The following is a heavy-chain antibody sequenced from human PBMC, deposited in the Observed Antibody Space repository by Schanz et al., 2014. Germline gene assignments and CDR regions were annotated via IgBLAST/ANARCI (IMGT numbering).Heavy chain of an antibody. J-gene: IGHJ4*02. CDR1: GFTVSNDF. V-gene: IGHV3-23*04. CDR2: ISGSGGST. CDR3: AKEVRLVLRDWLPTPDFDY. D-gene: IGHD3-3*01. Sequence: EVQLVESGGGLVQPGGSLRLSCAASGFTVSNDFMAWVRHAPGKGLEWVSSISGSGGSTYSADSVKGRFTISRDNSKNTLFLQMNSLRAEDTALYFCAKEVRLVLRDWLPTPDFDYWGQGTLVTVSS.